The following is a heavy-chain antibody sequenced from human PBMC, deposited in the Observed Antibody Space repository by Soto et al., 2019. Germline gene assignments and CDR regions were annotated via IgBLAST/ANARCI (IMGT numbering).Heavy chain of an antibody. J-gene: IGHJ4*02. Sequence: SEILSLTCTVSGGSISSGDYYWSWIRQPPGKGLEWIVYIYYSVSTYYNPSLKSRVTISVDTSKNQFSLKLSSVTAADTAVYYCARHPTVTEYYFDYWGQGTLVTVSS. CDR2: IYYSVST. D-gene: IGHD4-17*01. CDR1: GGSISSGDYY. V-gene: IGHV4-30-4*01. CDR3: ARHPTVTEYYFDY.